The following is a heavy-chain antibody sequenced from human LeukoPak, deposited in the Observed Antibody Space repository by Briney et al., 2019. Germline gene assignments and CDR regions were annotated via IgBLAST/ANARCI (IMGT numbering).Heavy chain of an antibody. V-gene: IGHV3-66*01. D-gene: IGHD2-15*01. CDR2: IYSGGST. CDR3: ARVAGGFFDY. Sequence: GGSLRLSCAASGFTVSGNYMSWVRQAPGKGLEWVSVIYSGGSTFYVNSVKGRFTISRDNSKNTLYLQMNSLRAEDTAVYYCARVAGGFFDYWGQGTLVTVSS. J-gene: IGHJ4*02. CDR1: GFTVSGNY.